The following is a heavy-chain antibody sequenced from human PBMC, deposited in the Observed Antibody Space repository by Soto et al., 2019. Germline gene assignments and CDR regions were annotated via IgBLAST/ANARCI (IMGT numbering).Heavy chain of an antibody. V-gene: IGHV2-5*02. CDR3: VHASGAGNSPYFDY. CDR1: GFSLTTSEVG. D-gene: IGHD1-26*01. Sequence: QITLKESGPTLVKPTQTLTLTCTFSGFSLTTSEVGVGWIRQPPGKALEWLALVYWDDDKRYRPSLKSRLTITKDTSKNQVVLTMTNVDPVDTATNYCVHASGAGNSPYFDYWGQGTLVTVSS. J-gene: IGHJ4*01. CDR2: VYWDDDK.